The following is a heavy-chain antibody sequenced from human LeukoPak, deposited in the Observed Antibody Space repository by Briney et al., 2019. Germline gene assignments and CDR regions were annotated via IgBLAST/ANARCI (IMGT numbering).Heavy chain of an antibody. Sequence: SETLSLTCTVSGGSISSSSYYWGWIRQPPGKGLEWIGSIYYSGSTYYNPSLKSRVTISVDTSKNQFSLKLSSVTAADTAVYYCASPNSYSSSSEVDYYYYGMDVWGQGTTVTVSS. J-gene: IGHJ6*02. CDR1: GGSISSSSYY. CDR2: IYYSGST. CDR3: ASPNSYSSSSEVDYYYYGMDV. V-gene: IGHV4-39*01. D-gene: IGHD6-6*01.